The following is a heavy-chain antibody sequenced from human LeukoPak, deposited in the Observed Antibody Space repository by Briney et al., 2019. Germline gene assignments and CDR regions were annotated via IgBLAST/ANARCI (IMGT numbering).Heavy chain of an antibody. D-gene: IGHD3-10*01. CDR3: ARGHYGLDY. V-gene: IGHV3-30*04. CDR2: ISYDGSNK. CDR1: GFTFSSYA. J-gene: IGHJ4*02. Sequence: GGSLRLSCAASGFTFSSYAMHWVRQAPGKGLEWVAVISYDGSNKYYADSVKGRFTISRDNAKNSLYLQMNSLRAEDTAVYYCARGHYGLDYWGQGTLVTVSS.